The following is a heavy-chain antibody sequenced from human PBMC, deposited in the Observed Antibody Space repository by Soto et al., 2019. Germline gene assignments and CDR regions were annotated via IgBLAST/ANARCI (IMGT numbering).Heavy chain of an antibody. CDR2: NNAGTGNT. D-gene: IGHD6-13*01. V-gene: IGHV1-3*01. J-gene: IGHJ4*02. CDR1: GYTFASFG. CDR3: VRDRAAAVDF. Sequence: ASVKVSCKASGYTFASFGLHWVRQAPGQRPAWVGWNNAGTGNTKYSEKLQDRVTITRDISASTGYMELNSLKPEDTSIYYCVRDRAAAVDFWGQGTPVTVSS.